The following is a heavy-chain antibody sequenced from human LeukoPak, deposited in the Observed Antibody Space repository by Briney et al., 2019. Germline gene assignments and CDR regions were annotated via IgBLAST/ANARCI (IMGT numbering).Heavy chain of an antibody. Sequence: SETLSLTCTVSGGSISSYYWSWIRQPPGKGLEWIGYIYYSGSTNYNPSLKSRVTISVDTSKNQFSLKLSSVTAADTAVYYCAREGYAQDAFDIWGQGTMVTVSS. CDR1: GGSISSYY. D-gene: IGHD2-2*01. J-gene: IGHJ3*02. CDR2: IYYSGST. V-gene: IGHV4-59*01. CDR3: AREGYAQDAFDI.